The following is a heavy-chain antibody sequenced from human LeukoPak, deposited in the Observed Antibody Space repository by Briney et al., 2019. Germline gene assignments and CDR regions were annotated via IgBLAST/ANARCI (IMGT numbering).Heavy chain of an antibody. Sequence: SETLSLTCSVSGGSITSHYWNWIRQPAGKGLEWIGRIYTSGSSNYNPSLKSRVTISVDTSKNQFSLKLSSATAADTAVYYCASIRYSSSWGNYYYYYMDVWGKGTTVTVSS. CDR3: ASIRYSSSWGNYYYYYMDV. D-gene: IGHD6-13*01. CDR1: GGSITSHY. V-gene: IGHV4-4*07. CDR2: IYTSGSS. J-gene: IGHJ6*03.